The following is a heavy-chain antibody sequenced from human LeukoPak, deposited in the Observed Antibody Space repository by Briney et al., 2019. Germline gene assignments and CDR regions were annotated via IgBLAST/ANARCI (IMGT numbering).Heavy chain of an antibody. Sequence: GGSLRLSCAASGFTLGSYWMSWVRQAPGKGLEWVANIKQDGSEKYYVDSVKGRFTISRDNAKNSLYLQMNSLRAEDTAVYYCARGRRGYDEDWFDPWGQGTLVTVSS. V-gene: IGHV3-7*01. CDR3: ARGRRGYDEDWFDP. CDR1: GFTLGSYW. D-gene: IGHD5-12*01. CDR2: IKQDGSEK. J-gene: IGHJ5*02.